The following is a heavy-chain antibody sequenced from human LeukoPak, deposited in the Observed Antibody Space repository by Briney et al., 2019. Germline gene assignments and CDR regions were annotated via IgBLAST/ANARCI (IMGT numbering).Heavy chain of an antibody. CDR1: GFTFSSYA. CDR2: ISGSGGST. Sequence: PGGSLRLSCAASGFTFSSYAMSWVRQAPGKGLEWVSAISGSGGSTYYADSVKGRFTISRDNSKNTLYLQMYSLRAEDTAVYYCANLGGDRDYVWGSYRSDNSDYWGQGTLVTVSS. CDR3: ANLGGDRDYVWGSYRSDNSDY. D-gene: IGHD3-16*02. V-gene: IGHV3-23*01. J-gene: IGHJ4*02.